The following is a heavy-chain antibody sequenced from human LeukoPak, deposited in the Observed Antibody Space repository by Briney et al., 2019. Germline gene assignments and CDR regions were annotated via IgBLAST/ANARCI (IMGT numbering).Heavy chain of an antibody. Sequence: GGSLRLSCAVSGFIVSRNDMTWVRQAPGKGLEWVSLLYSDGKTFYADSVKGRFTISRDNSKNTLNLQMNSLRADDTAVYYCARAVAGLYFDYWGQGTLVTVPS. V-gene: IGHV3-53*01. J-gene: IGHJ4*02. D-gene: IGHD6-19*01. CDR2: LYSDGKT. CDR3: ARAVAGLYFDY. CDR1: GFIVSRND.